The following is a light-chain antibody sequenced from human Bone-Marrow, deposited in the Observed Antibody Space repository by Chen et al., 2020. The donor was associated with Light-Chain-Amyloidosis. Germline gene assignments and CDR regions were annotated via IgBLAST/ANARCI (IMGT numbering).Light chain of an antibody. CDR1: QSINSR. J-gene: IGKJ2*01. V-gene: IGKV1-5*03. CDR2: AAS. Sequence: DIQMTQSPSTLSAFVGDRVTITCRASQSINSRLAWYQQKPVKALELLIYAASTLASGVPSRFSGSGSGTEFTLTISSLQPDDFATYYCQQYNDYPVTFGLGTKLEIK. CDR3: QQYNDYPVT.